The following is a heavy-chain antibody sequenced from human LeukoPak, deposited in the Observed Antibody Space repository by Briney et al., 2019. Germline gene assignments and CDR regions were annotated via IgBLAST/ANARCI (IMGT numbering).Heavy chain of an antibody. V-gene: IGHV4-28*05. D-gene: IGHD1-26*01. CDR3: ARNKGMSGSYPDAFDI. CDR2: IYYSGSI. Sequence: PDTLSLTCAVSGYFISSSNWWGWIRQPPGKGLEWIGYIYYSGSIYYNPSLKSRVTMSVDTSKNQFSLKLSSVTAFDTAVYYCARNKGMSGSYPDAFDIWGQGTMVTVSS. J-gene: IGHJ3*02. CDR1: GYFISSSNW.